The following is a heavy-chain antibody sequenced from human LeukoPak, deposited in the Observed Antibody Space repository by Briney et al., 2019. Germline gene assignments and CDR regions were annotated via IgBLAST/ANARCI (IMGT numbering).Heavy chain of an antibody. V-gene: IGHV3-7*01. J-gene: IGHJ6*03. CDR2: IKQDGSEK. D-gene: IGHD6-6*01. CDR3: AREWQGYSSSRRGYYYYMDV. CDR1: GFTSSSYW. Sequence: PGGSLRLSCAASGFTSSSYWMSWVRQAPGKGLEWVANIKQDGSEKYYVVSVKGRFTISRDNAKNSLYLQMNSLRAEDTAVYYCAREWQGYSSSRRGYYYYMDVWGKGTTVTVSS.